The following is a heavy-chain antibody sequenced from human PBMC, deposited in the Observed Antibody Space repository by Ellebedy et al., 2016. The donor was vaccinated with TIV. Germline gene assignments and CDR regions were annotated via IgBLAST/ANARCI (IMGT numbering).Heavy chain of an antibody. CDR1: GGSISSSSYY. J-gene: IGHJ4*02. D-gene: IGHD7-27*01. CDR2: IYYSGST. Sequence: MPSETLSLTCTVSGGSISSSSYYRGWIRQPPGKGLEWIGSIYYSGSTNHISSLKSRVTISVDTSKNQFSLKLSSATAADTAVYYCAKLGGIDSPGAAGVWGQGTLVTVSS. V-gene: IGHV4-39*07. CDR3: AKLGGIDSPGAAGV.